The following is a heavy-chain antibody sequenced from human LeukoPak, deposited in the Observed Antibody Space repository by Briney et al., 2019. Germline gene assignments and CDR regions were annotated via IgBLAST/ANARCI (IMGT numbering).Heavy chain of an antibody. V-gene: IGHV4-59*11. D-gene: IGHD3-16*01. Sequence: SENLSLTCTVSGGSISGHYWTWVRQPPGEGLEWIGQIHYSGKADYNPSLGSRITISVDTSKNQMSLKVTSVTAADTAVYYCARFGVDYDMDVWGQGTTVTVS. J-gene: IGHJ6*02. CDR2: IHYSGKA. CDR1: GGSISGHY. CDR3: ARFGVDYDMDV.